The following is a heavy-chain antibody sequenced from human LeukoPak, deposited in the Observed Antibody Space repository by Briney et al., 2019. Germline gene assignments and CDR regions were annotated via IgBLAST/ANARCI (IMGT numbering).Heavy chain of an antibody. D-gene: IGHD5-24*01. CDR2: INHSGST. Sequence: SETLSLTCAVYGGSFSGYYWSWIRQPPGKGLEWIGEINHSGSTNYNPSLKSRVTISVDTSENQFSLKLSSVTAADTAVYYCARGGVGDGYNSFDYWGQGTLVTVSS. J-gene: IGHJ4*02. CDR3: ARGGVGDGYNSFDY. CDR1: GGSFSGYY. V-gene: IGHV4-34*01.